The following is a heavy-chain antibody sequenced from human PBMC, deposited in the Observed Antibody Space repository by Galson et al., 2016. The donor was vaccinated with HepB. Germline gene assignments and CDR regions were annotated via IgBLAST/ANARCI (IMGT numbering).Heavy chain of an antibody. CDR1: GFTFSLFG. V-gene: IGHV3-48*01. CDR2: ISETSTRL. J-gene: IGHJ5*02. D-gene: IGHD2-8*01. CDR3: ASGDCTSGICYNNPDH. Sequence: SLRLSCAGSGFTFSLFGIHWVRQAPGRGLEWISFISETSTRLYQGDSVKGRFIISRDNAKDSVFLQMNNLRTEDTAVYYCASGDCTSGICYNNPDHWGQGTLVTVSS.